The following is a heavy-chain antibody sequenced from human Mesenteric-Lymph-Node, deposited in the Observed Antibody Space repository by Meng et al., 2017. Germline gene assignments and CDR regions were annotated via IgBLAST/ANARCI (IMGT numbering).Heavy chain of an antibody. Sequence: QVQLVESGGGWVKLGGSRRLPGAASGFTFSDYYMSWIRQAPGKGLEWISYISTSGNTIYYTDSVKGRFAISRDNAKNSLYLQMSSLRAEDTAVYYCARGFNGDNSDAFGYWGQGTLVTVSS. D-gene: IGHD4-23*01. J-gene: IGHJ4*02. CDR3: ARGFNGDNSDAFGY. V-gene: IGHV3-11*01. CDR2: ISTSGNTI. CDR1: GFTFSDYY.